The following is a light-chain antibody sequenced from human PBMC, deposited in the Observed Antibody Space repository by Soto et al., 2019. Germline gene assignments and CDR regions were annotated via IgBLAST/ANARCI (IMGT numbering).Light chain of an antibody. V-gene: IGKV1-39*01. CDR2: AAS. Sequence: DIQMTQSPSSLSASVGDRVTITCRASQSISSYLNWYQQKPGKAPKLLIYAASSLQSGVPSRFSGSGYGTDFTLTISSLQPEDFATYYCQQTYSVPLTFGGGTKVEIK. J-gene: IGKJ4*01. CDR1: QSISSY. CDR3: QQTYSVPLT.